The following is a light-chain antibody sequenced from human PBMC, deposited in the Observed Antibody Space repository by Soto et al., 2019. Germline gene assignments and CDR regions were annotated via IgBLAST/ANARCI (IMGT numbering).Light chain of an antibody. V-gene: IGLV1-40*01. CDR3: QSFDSSLRGV. Sequence: QSVLTQPPSVSGAPGQRVTISCTGSSSDIGAGYDVHWYQQLPGTAPKLLIYGNSNRPSGVPDRFSGSKSGTSASLAITGLQAEDEAHYYCQSFDSSLRGVFGIGTKV. CDR1: SSDIGAGYD. J-gene: IGLJ1*01. CDR2: GNS.